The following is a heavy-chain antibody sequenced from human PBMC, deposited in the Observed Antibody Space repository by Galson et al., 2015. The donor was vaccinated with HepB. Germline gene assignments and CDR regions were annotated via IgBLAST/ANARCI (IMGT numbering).Heavy chain of an antibody. CDR1: GGTFSSYA. Sequence: SVKVSCKASGGTFSSYAISWVRQAPGQGLEWMGRIIPILGIANYAQKFQGRVTITADKSTSTAYMELSSLRSEDTAVYYCARGDTTVTDNWFDPWGQGTLVPVSS. J-gene: IGHJ5*02. V-gene: IGHV1-69*04. CDR3: ARGDTTVTDNWFDP. D-gene: IGHD4-17*01. CDR2: IIPILGIA.